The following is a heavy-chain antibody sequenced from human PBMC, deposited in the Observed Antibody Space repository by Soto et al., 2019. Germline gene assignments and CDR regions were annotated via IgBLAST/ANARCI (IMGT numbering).Heavy chain of an antibody. CDR1: GYSFTSYW. CDR2: IYPGDSDT. J-gene: IGHJ5*02. D-gene: IGHD3-10*01. V-gene: IGHV5-51*01. CDR3: ARQKKGSGSDYEVMEFDP. Sequence: PGESLKISCKGSGYSFTSYWIGWVRQMPGKGLEWMGIIYPGDSDTRYSPSFQGQVTISADKSISTAYLQWSSLKASDTAMYYCARQKKGSGSDYEVMEFDPWGQGTLVTV.